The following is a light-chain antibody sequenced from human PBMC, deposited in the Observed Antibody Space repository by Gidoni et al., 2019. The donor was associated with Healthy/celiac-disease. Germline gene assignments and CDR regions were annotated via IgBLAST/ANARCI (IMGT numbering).Light chain of an antibody. CDR3: MQALQTPYT. CDR2: LCS. V-gene: IGKV2-28*01. Sequence: DIVMTASPLSLPVTPGEPASISCRSSQSLLHSNGYNYLDWYLQKPGQSPQLLIYLCSNRASGVPDRFSGSGSGTDFTLKISRVEAEDVGVYYCMQALQTPYTFGQGTKLEIK. CDR1: QSLLHSNGYNY. J-gene: IGKJ2*01.